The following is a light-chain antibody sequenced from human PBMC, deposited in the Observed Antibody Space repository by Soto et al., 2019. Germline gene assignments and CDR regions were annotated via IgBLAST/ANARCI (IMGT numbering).Light chain of an antibody. CDR2: GAS. CDR3: QQRYRWPPIT. V-gene: IGKV3-15*01. J-gene: IGKJ5*01. Sequence: EIVMTHPPAALSVSPCERATLSSSASQSVSSNLAWYQQKPGQAPRLLIYGASTRATGIPARFSGSGSGTEFTLTISSLQSEDFAVYYCQQRYRWPPITFGQGTRLEIK. CDR1: QSVSSN.